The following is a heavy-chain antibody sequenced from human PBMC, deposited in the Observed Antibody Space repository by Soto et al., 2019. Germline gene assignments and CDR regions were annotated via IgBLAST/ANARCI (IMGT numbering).Heavy chain of an antibody. Sequence: EVHLVESGGGLVKPGGSLRLSCAVSGFTFSSCTMNWVRQAPGKGLGWVSSISPSGGHIYYADSVKGRFTISRDNAKNSLFLQMNSLRGKDKDVYYYSGGSGGACHKNYGMDVWGQGTMVTVSS. V-gene: IGHV3-21*06. CDR3: SGGSGGACHKNYGMDV. CDR2: ISPSGGHI. CDR1: GFTFSSCT. J-gene: IGHJ6*02. D-gene: IGHD2-15*01.